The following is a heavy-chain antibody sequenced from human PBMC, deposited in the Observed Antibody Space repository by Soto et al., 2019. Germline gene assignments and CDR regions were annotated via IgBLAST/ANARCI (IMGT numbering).Heavy chain of an antibody. J-gene: IGHJ6*02. CDR3: GLASKWELLGYFYGMDV. V-gene: IGHV1-69*01. CDR2: VIPLFNTP. D-gene: IGHD1-26*01. CDR1: GGTFNTFA. Sequence: QVQLVQSGAEVKKPGSSAKVSCKASGGTFNTFAFTWVRQAPGQGFEWMGGVIPLFNTPDYAQKFQGRVTITADESTSTVYLELSGLSSDDTAGEFCGLASKWELLGYFYGMDVWGQGTTVIVSS.